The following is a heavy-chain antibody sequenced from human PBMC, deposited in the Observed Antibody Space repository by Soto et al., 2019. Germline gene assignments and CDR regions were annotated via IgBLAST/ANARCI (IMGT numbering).Heavy chain of an antibody. J-gene: IGHJ6*02. CDR3: ARDPGYCSSTSCYPKYYYYYGMDV. V-gene: IGHV1-18*04. D-gene: IGHD2-2*01. Sequence: GASVKVSCKASGYTFTSYGISWVRQAPGQGLEWMGWISAYNGSTNYAQKLQGRVTMTTDTSTSTAYMELRSLRSDDTAVYYCARDPGYCSSTSCYPKYYYYYGMDVWGQGTTVTVS. CDR1: GYTFTSYG. CDR2: ISAYNGST.